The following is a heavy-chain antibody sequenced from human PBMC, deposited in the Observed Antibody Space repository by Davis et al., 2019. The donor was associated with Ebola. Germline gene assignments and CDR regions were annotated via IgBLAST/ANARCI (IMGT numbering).Heavy chain of an antibody. CDR1: GGSFSGYY. D-gene: IGHD2-21*01. CDR3: ARGGIPYYYGMDV. J-gene: IGHJ6*02. CDR2: INHSGST. V-gene: IGHV4-34*01. Sequence: SETLSLTCAVYGGSFSGYYWSWIRQPPGKGLEWIGEINHSGSTNYNPSLKSRVTISVDTSKNQFSLNLSSVTAADTAVYYCARGGIPYYYGMDVWGQGTMVTVSS.